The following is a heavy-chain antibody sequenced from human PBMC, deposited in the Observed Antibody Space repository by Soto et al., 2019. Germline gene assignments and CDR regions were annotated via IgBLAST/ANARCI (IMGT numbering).Heavy chain of an antibody. J-gene: IGHJ4*02. D-gene: IGHD1-1*01. CDR2: ISGRDAYT. V-gene: IGHV3-23*01. CDR1: GFTISNYG. CDR3: AKVERMTPYTHLR. Sequence: DVQVLESGGGLVQPGGSLRLSCEASGFTISNYGMAWVRQAPGKGLEWVSAISGRDAYTYYADSVKGRFTISRDNSKNTLYLQMSSLTAEDTALYNCAKVERMTPYTHLRWGQGTLVTVSS.